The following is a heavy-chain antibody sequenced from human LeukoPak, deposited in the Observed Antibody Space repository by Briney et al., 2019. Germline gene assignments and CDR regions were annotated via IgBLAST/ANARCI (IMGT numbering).Heavy chain of an antibody. V-gene: IGHV1-3*01. CDR2: INAGNGNT. Sequence: ASVKVSCKASGYTFTSYAMHWVRQAPGQRLEWMGWINAGNGNTKYSQKSQGRVTITRDTSASTAYMELSSLRSEDTAVYYCARALTRIAVAGSPPPGYWGQGTLVTVSS. CDR1: GYTFTSYA. J-gene: IGHJ4*02. D-gene: IGHD6-19*01. CDR3: ARALTRIAVAGSPPPGY.